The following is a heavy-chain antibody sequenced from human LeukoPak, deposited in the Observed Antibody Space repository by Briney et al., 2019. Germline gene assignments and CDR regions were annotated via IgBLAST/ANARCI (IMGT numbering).Heavy chain of an antibody. CDR3: ASLFLCYGCSSSSDSFNI. J-gene: IGHJ3*02. CDR2: IKSKTDGGTT. D-gene: IGHD6-6*01. V-gene: IGHV3-15*05. Sequence: GGSLRLSCAASGFTFSSYSMNWVRQAPGKGLEWVGRIKSKTDGGTTDYAAPVKGRFTISRDNAKNTLYLQMNSLRAEDTAVYYCASLFLCYGCSSSSDSFNIWGQGTMVAVSS. CDR1: GFTFSSYS.